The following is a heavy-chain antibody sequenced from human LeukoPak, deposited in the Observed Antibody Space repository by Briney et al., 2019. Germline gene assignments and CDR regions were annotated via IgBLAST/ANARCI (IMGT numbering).Heavy chain of an antibody. CDR3: AREGGFYRPLDY. J-gene: IGHJ4*02. CDR1: GGSLSSTNW. Sequence: KPSETLSLTCGVSGGSLSSTNWWTWIRPPPGKGLEWIGEVHLDGRTNFNPSLKSRLTMSVDLSENHVSLKLTSVTAADTAVYYCAREGGFYRPLDYSGQGTLVTVSS. V-gene: IGHV4-4*02. D-gene: IGHD6-25*01. CDR2: VHLDGRT.